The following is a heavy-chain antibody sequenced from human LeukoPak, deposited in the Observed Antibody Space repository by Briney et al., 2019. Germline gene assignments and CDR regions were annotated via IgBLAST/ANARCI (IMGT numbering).Heavy chain of an antibody. V-gene: IGHV3-30*04. J-gene: IGHJ4*02. CDR2: ISFDGRDE. CDR1: GFTLNSYI. CDR3: ATYRQVLLPFES. Sequence: GGSLRLSCEASGFTLNSYIMHWVRQAPGKGLEWVALISFDGRDEQYADSVKGRFTISKDNSKNTLYLQMNSLRAEDTAIYYCATYRQVLLPFESWGQGTLVTVSS. D-gene: IGHD2-8*02.